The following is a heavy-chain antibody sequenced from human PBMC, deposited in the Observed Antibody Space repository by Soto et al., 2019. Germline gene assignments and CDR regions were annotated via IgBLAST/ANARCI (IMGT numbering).Heavy chain of an antibody. CDR1: GYTFTSYA. D-gene: IGHD2-15*01. V-gene: IGHV1-3*01. CDR2: INAGNGNT. Sequence: QVQLVQSGAEVKKPGASVKVSCKASGYTFTSYAMHWVRQAPGQRLEWMGWINAGNGNTKYSQKFQGRVTLTRDTSASTAYMERSSLRSEDTAVYYCARGPGGPGGPGDYWGQGTLVTVSS. J-gene: IGHJ4*02. CDR3: ARGPGGPGGPGDY.